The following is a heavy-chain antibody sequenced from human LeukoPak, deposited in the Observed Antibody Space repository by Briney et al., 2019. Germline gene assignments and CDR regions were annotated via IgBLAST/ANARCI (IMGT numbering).Heavy chain of an antibody. D-gene: IGHD1-26*01. J-gene: IGHJ4*02. CDR3: ARGYSGSLSGYYFDY. V-gene: IGHV4-34*01. CDR1: GGSLRGYY. Sequence: EPSETLSLTCAVYGGSLRGYYGSGIPQPPGRGREWSGEINHRGRTNYNPSLKSRVTTSVDTPKNQISLKLRSVTAAYTVVYYCARGYSGSLSGYYFDYWGQGSLVTVSS. CDR2: INHRGRT.